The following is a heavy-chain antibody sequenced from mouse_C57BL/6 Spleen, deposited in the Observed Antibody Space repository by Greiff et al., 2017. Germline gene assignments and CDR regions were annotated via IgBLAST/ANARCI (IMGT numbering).Heavy chain of an antibody. CDR2: IHPNSGST. CDR3: EREDGDYVGVAY. V-gene: IGHV1-64*01. D-gene: IGHD2-13*01. CDR1: GYTFTSYW. Sequence: QVQLQQPGAELVKPGASVKLSCKASGYTFTSYWMHWVKQRPGQGLEWIGMIHPNSGSTNYNEKFKSKATLTVDKSSSTAYMQLSSLTTEDSAVYYGEREDGDYVGVAYWGQGTPGTVST. J-gene: IGHJ4*01.